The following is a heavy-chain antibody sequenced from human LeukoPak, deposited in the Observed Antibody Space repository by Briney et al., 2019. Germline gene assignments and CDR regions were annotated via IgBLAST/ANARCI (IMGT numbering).Heavy chain of an antibody. CDR3: AKVGCSSTSCYEGATHAEYFQH. J-gene: IGHJ1*01. CDR1: GFTFSSYA. V-gene: IGHV3-23*01. CDR2: ISGSGGST. D-gene: IGHD2-2*01. Sequence: GGSLRLSCAASGFTFSSYAMSWVRQAPAKGLEWVSAISGSGGSTYYADSVKGRFTISRDNSKNTLYLQMNSLRAEDTAVYYCAKVGCSSTSCYEGATHAEYFQHWGQGTLVTVSS.